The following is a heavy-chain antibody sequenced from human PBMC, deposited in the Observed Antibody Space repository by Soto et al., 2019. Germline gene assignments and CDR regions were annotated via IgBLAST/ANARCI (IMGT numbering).Heavy chain of an antibody. V-gene: IGHV4-59*01. CDR3: ARVESGVDYPHMFDS. J-gene: IGHJ4*02. Sequence: SETLSLTCTVSGVSISSYYWSWIRQPPGKGLEWIGYSGNTNYNPSLKSRVTTSVDTSKNHFSLKLSSVTAADTAVYYCARVESGVDYPHMFDSWGQGTLVTVSS. D-gene: IGHD5-12*01. CDR1: GVSISSYY. CDR2: SGNT.